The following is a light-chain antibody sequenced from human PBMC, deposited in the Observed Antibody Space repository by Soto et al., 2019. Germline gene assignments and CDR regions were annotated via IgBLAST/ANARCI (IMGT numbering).Light chain of an antibody. V-gene: IGKV3-15*01. CDR2: TAS. Sequence: EIVMTQSPGTLSVSPGERVTLSCRASQCVSSKVAWYQQKPGQAPRLLIFTASLRATGVPARFSGSGSGTEFTLTISSLQSEDFAVYWCQQYYNWPLEYTFGQGTKLEI. J-gene: IGKJ2*01. CDR3: QQYYNWPLEYT. CDR1: QCVSSK.